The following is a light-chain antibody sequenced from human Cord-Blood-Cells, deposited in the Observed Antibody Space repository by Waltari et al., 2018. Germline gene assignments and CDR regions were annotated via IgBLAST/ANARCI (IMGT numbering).Light chain of an antibody. J-gene: IGLJ3*02. CDR3: CSYAGSSTWV. Sequence: QSALTQPASVSGSPGQSITISCPGTSSDVGGYNPVSWYQQHPGKAPKLMIYEGSKRPSGVSNRFSGSKSGNTASLTISGLQAEDEADYYCCSYAGSSTWVFGGGTKLTVL. V-gene: IGLV2-23*01. CDR1: SSDVGGYNP. CDR2: EGS.